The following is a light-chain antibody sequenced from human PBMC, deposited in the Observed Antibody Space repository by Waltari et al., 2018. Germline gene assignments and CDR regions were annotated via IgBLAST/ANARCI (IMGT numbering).Light chain of an antibody. CDR3: QKYNSAPLT. J-gene: IGKJ4*01. Sequence: DIQMPQSPSSLSASVGARVTITCRASQGISHYLAWYQQKPGKVPKLLIDAASTLQSGVPSRFSGSGSGTDFTLTISSLQPEDVATYYCQKYNSAPLTFGGGTKVEIK. CDR1: QGISHY. CDR2: AAS. V-gene: IGKV1-27*01.